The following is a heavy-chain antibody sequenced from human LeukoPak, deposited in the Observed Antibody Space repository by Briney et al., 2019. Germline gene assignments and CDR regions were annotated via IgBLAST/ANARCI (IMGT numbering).Heavy chain of an antibody. V-gene: IGHV3-23*01. Sequence: GGTLRLSCAASGFTFSNYGMNWVRQAPGKGLEWVSGIVGSGGSTYYADSVKGRFTISRDNSKSTLYLQMNSLRAEDTAVYYCARDFEWGSANAFDIWGQGTMVTVSS. CDR3: ARDFEWGSANAFDI. CDR1: GFTFSNYG. D-gene: IGHD3-9*01. J-gene: IGHJ3*02. CDR2: IVGSGGST.